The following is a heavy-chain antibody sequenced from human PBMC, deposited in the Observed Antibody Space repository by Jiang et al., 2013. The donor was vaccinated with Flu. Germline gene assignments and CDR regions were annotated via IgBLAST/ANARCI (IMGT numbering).Heavy chain of an antibody. V-gene: IGHV1-69*01. Sequence: AQTFEGRVTITADESTSTVYLELSSLRSEDTAVYYCARDSSSEAYPLLLYYFDLWGRGTLVTVSS. CDR3: ARDSSSEAYPLLLYYFDL. J-gene: IGHJ2*01. D-gene: IGHD2-15*01.